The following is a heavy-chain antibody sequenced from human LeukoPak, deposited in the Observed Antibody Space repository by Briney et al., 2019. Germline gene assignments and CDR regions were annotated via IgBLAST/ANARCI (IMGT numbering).Heavy chain of an antibody. CDR3: ARGGDYRPFDY. V-gene: IGHV4-59*11. CDR2: IYCSGST. Sequence: SETLSLTCTVSGGSISSHYWSWIRQPPGKGLEWIGYIYCSGSTNYNPSLKSRVTISVDTSKNQFSLKLSSVTAADTAVYYCARGGDYRPFDYWGQGTLVIVSS. CDR1: GGSISSHY. D-gene: IGHD2-21*02. J-gene: IGHJ4*02.